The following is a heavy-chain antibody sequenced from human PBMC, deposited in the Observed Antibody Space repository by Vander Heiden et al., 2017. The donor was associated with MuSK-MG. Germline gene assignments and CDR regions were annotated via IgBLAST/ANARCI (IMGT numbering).Heavy chain of an antibody. V-gene: IGHV1-46*01. CDR1: GYTFTDYY. D-gene: IGHD1-1*01. CDR2: VNPAGGST. CDR3: TRINGNFMEPFDY. Sequence: QVHLVQSGAEVKEPGASVQVSCKASGYTFTDYYVHWVRQAPGQGLEWMGVVNPAGGSTHYAQKCEDRVAMTRDVSTSTVFLDLSSLRSEDTALYYCTRINGNFMEPFDYWGQGTLIIVSS. J-gene: IGHJ4*02.